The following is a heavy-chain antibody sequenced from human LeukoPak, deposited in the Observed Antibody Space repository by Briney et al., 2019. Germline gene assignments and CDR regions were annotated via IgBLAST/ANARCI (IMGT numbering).Heavy chain of an antibody. CDR3: ARVISGSYRYSNWSDP. CDR1: GYTFTGYY. CDR2: INPNSGGT. V-gene: IGHV1-2*02. J-gene: IGHJ5*02. D-gene: IGHD1-26*01. Sequence: ASVKVSCKASGYTFTGYYMHWVRQAPGQGLEWMGWINPNSGGTNYAQKFQGRVTMTRDTSISTAYMELSRLRSDDTAVYYCARVISGSYRYSNWSDPWGQGTLVTVSS.